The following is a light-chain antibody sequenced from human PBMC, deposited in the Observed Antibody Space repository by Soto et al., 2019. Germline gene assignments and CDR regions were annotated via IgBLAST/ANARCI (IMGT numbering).Light chain of an antibody. J-gene: IGLJ1*01. CDR3: NPQRSSVTRV. CDR2: EVS. V-gene: IGLV2-14*01. CDR1: SSDVGGYKH. Sequence: QSVLTQPASVSGSPGQSITISCTGTSSDVGGYKHVSWYQHHPGNAPKLMIYEVSTRPSGVSNRFSGSKSGYTASLTISGLQGEDEADDYCNPQRSSVTRVFGTGTKVTVL.